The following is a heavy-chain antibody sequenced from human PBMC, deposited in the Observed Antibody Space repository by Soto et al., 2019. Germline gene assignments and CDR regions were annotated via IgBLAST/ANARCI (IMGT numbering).Heavy chain of an antibody. J-gene: IGHJ5*02. CDR3: ARPLGGVVITTGGWFEP. D-gene: IGHD3-22*01. CDR2: IYYSGST. CDR1: GGSISSSSYY. V-gene: IGHV4-39*01. Sequence: SETLSLTCTVSGGSISSSSYYWGWIRQPPGKGLEWIGSIYYSGSTYYNPSLKSRVTISVDTSKNQFSLKLSSVTDADTAVYYCARPLGGVVITTGGWFEPWGQGTLVTVSS.